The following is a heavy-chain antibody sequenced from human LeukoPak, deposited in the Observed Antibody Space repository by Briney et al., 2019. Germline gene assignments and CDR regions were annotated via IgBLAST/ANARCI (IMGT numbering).Heavy chain of an antibody. J-gene: IGHJ6*02. CDR3: ARDKDLITIFGVVINGMDV. V-gene: IGHV4-61*01. D-gene: IGHD3-3*01. CDR2: LYYSGST. CDR1: GGSVSSGSYY. Sequence: PSETLSLTCTVSGGSVSSGSYYWSWIRQPPGKGLEWIGYLYYSGSTNYNPSLKSRVTISVDTSKNQFSLKLSSVTAADTAVYYCARDKDLITIFGVVINGMDVWGQGTTVTVSS.